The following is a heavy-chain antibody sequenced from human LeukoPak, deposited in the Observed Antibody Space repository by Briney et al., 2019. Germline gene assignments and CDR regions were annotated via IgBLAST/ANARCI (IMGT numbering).Heavy chain of an antibody. CDR1: GFTFSSYG. D-gene: IGHD5-12*01. Sequence: GGSLRLSCAASGFTFSSYGMHWVRQAPGKGLEWVAFIRYDGSNKYYADSVKGRFTISRDNSKNTLYLQMNSLRAEDTAAYYCANGYSGYAGYFDYWGQGTLVTVSS. CDR2: IRYDGSNK. J-gene: IGHJ4*02. V-gene: IGHV3-30*02. CDR3: ANGYSGYAGYFDY.